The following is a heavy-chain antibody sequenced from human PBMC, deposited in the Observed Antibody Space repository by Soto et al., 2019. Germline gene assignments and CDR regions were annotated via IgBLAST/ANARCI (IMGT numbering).Heavy chain of an antibody. J-gene: IGHJ5*02. D-gene: IGHD6-19*01. V-gene: IGHV3-23*01. CDR3: ARPFRGSGWNRWFDP. Sequence: VQLLESGGGLVQPGGSLRLSCAASGFTFSSYAMSWVRQAPGKGLEWVSAISGSGGSTYYADSVKGRFTISRDNSKNTLYLQMNSLRAEDTAVYYCARPFRGSGWNRWFDPWGQGTLVTVSS. CDR1: GFTFSSYA. CDR2: ISGSGGST.